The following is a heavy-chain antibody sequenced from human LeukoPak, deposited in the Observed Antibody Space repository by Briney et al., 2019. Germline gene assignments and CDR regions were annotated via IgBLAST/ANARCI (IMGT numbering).Heavy chain of an antibody. J-gene: IGHJ3*02. CDR3: AKYYYDSSGYYWSDDAFDI. D-gene: IGHD3-22*01. Sequence: GGSLRLSCAASGFTISSYWMSWVRQAPGKGLEWVANIKQDGSEKYYVDSVKGRFTISRDNAKNSLYLQMNSLRAEDTAVYYCAKYYYDSSGYYWSDDAFDIWGQGTMVTVSS. CDR2: IKQDGSEK. CDR1: GFTISSYW. V-gene: IGHV3-7*01.